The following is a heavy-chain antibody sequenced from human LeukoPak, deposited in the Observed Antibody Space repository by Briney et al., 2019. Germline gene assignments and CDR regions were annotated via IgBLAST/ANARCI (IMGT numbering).Heavy chain of an antibody. CDR1: GYTFTSYA. CDR2: INTNTGNP. Sequence: ASVKVSCEASGYTFTSYAMNWVRQAPGQGLEWMGWINTNTGNPTYAQGFTGRFVFSLDTSVSTAYLQISSLKAEDTAVYYCARNSYRGIATAGTPDYWGQGTLVTVSS. D-gene: IGHD6-13*01. V-gene: IGHV7-4-1*02. J-gene: IGHJ4*02. CDR3: ARNSYRGIATAGTPDY.